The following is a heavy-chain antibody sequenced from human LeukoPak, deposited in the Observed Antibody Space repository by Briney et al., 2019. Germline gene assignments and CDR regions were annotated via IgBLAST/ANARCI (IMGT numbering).Heavy chain of an antibody. CDR3: TKRVKYGGTWDHFAD. CDR2: VNADGGNT. Sequence: GGSLRLSCAASGFTFDNYRMSWVRQAPGKGLESVSTVNADGGNTYYADSVKGRFTISRDNSKSTLNLQMNSLRVEDTALYYCTKRVKYGGTWDHFADWGQGTLVTVSS. J-gene: IGHJ4*02. V-gene: IGHV3-23*01. D-gene: IGHD1-26*01. CDR1: GFTFDNYR.